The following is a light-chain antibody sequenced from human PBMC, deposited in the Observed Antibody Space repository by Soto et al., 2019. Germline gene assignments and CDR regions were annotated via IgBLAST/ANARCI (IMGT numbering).Light chain of an antibody. V-gene: IGKV1-9*01. Sequence: IQLTQSPSSLSASVGDRVTITCWASQGISSSLAWYQQKPGKAPNLLIYAASTLQSGVPSRFSGSGSGTDFTLTISSLQPEDFATYYCQQLNTYPLTFGGGTMVEIK. CDR3: QQLNTYPLT. J-gene: IGKJ4*01. CDR1: QGISSS. CDR2: AAS.